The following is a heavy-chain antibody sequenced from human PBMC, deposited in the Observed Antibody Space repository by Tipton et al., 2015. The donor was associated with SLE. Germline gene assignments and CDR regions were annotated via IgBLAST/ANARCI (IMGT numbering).Heavy chain of an antibody. D-gene: IGHD3-3*01. V-gene: IGHV4-31*03. CDR1: GASINSDDYS. CDR2: IYDGGNT. J-gene: IGHJ4*02. CDR3: AREVTIFGVTYFDS. Sequence: TLSLTCTVSGASINSDDYSWSWMRQHPEKGLEWIGYIYDGGNTDYNPSLRNRVTISLDTSKNQFSLKVTFVTAADTAVYYCAREVTIFGVTYFDSWGQGTLVTVSS.